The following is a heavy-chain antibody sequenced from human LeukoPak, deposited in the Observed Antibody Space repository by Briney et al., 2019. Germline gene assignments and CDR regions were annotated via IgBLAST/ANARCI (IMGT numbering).Heavy chain of an antibody. V-gene: IGHV1-2*06. CDR3: ATDRGEAAFDI. CDR1: GYTFTGYY. Sequence: GASVKVSCKASGYTFTGYYMHWVRQAPGQGLEWMGRINPNSGGTNYAQKFQGRVTMTEDTSTDTAYMELSSLRSEDTAVYYCATDRGEAAFDIWGQGTMVTVSS. J-gene: IGHJ3*02. CDR2: INPNSGGT.